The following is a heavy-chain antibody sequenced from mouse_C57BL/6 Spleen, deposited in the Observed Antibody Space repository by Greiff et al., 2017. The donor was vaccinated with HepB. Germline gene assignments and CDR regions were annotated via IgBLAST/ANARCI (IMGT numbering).Heavy chain of an antibody. CDR3: TRREDYYGSSWYFDV. CDR1: GFTFSDAW. J-gene: IGHJ1*03. CDR2: IRNKANNHAT. Sequence: EVKLVESGGGLVQPGGSMKLSCAASGFTFSDAWMDWVRQSPEKGLEWVAEIRNKANNHATYYAESVKGRFTISRDDSKSSVYLQRNSLRAEDTGIYYCTRREDYYGSSWYFDVWGTGTTVTVSS. D-gene: IGHD1-1*01. V-gene: IGHV6-6*01.